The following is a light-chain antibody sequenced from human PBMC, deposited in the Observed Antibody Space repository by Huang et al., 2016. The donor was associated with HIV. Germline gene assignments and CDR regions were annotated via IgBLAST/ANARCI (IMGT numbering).Light chain of an antibody. J-gene: IGKJ4*01. CDR3: QQTYSAILT. V-gene: IGKV1-39*01. CDR1: QSISSY. CDR2: AAS. Sequence: DIQMTQSPSSLSASVGDRVTITCRASQSISSYLNWYQQKPGKVPKLLIFAASTLQSGVPSWFSGSGSVTDFTLTISSLQPEDFATYYCQQTYSAILTFGGGTKVEIK.